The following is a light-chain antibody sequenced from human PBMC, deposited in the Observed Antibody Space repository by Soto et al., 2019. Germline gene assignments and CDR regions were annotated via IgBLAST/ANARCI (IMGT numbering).Light chain of an antibody. Sequence: QAVLPQPPSVSAAPGQTVTISCSGSSSNIGNNYVSWYQQLPGTAPKLLIYENNKRPSGIPDRFSGSKSGTSATLGITGLQTGDEADYYCGTWDSSLSAGVFGTGTKVTVL. CDR1: SSNIGNNY. CDR3: GTWDSSLSAGV. V-gene: IGLV1-51*02. J-gene: IGLJ1*01. CDR2: ENN.